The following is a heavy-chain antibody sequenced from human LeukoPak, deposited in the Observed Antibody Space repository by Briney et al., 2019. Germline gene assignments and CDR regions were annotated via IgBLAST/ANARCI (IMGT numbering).Heavy chain of an antibody. Sequence: SETLSLTCTVSGGSISSYYWSWIRQPPGKGLEWIGYIYYSGSTKYNPSLKSRVTISVDASKTQFSLKLNSVSAADTAVYYCARGSRELYYFDYWGQGTLVTVSS. J-gene: IGHJ4*02. V-gene: IGHV4-59*01. CDR1: GGSISSYY. CDR2: IYYSGST. CDR3: ARGSRELYYFDY. D-gene: IGHD1-7*01.